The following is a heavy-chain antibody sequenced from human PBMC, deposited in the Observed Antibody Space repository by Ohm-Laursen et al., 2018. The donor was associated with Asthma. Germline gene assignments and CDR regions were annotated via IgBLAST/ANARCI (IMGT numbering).Heavy chain of an antibody. J-gene: IGHJ4*02. D-gene: IGHD3-3*01. CDR3: ARNYYDHWSGSYTPVAY. V-gene: IGHV3-33*01. CDR2: IWHDGTNE. CDR1: GFTFSSYD. Sequence: SLRLSCSASGFTFSSYDMHWVRQAPGKGLDWVALIWHDGTNENYGDSVKGRFSISRDNSKNTLSLQMNSLRVEDTAVYYCARNYYDHWSGSYTPVAYWGQGTLVTVSS.